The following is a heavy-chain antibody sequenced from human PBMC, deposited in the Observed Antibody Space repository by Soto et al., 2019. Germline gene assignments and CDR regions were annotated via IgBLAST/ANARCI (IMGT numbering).Heavy chain of an antibody. J-gene: IGHJ5*02. V-gene: IGHV4-31*03. CDR3: ARDLARSCSGGSCWLDP. CDR1: GGSINSGGYY. CDR2: IYDSGAT. Sequence: PSETLSLTCTVSGGSINSGGYYWSWIRQHPGKGMEYIGYIYDSGATYYNPSLKSRVTILIDTSKNQFSLQLSSVTAADTSVYFCARDLARSCSGGSCWLDPWGPGTLVTVSS. D-gene: IGHD2-15*01.